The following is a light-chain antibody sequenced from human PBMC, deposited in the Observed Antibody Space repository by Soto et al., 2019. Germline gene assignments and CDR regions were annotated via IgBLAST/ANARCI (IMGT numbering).Light chain of an antibody. CDR2: DAS. V-gene: IGKV1-13*02. CDR1: AGIANY. J-gene: IGKJ5*01. Sequence: GDKVTINCRACAGIANYLSWHQQKPRKFPKLLTYDASSVESGVPSRFRDSGSGTEFSFTVTSLQPEDFSVYYCQQYDQWPISFGQGTRLEIK. CDR3: QQYDQWPIS.